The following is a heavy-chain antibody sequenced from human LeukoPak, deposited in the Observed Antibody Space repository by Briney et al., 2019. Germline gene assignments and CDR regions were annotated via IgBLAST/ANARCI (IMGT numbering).Heavy chain of an antibody. CDR1: GFTFRSYS. CDR3: ARVGEGYCSDY. J-gene: IGHJ4*02. D-gene: IGHD2-15*01. CDR2: ISSSSSYI. V-gene: IGHV3-21*01. Sequence: GGSLRLSCAVSGFTFRSYSMNWVRQAPGKGLEWVSSISSSSSYIYYADSVKGRFTISRDNAKNSLYLQMNSLRAEDTAVYYCARVGEGYCSDYWGQGTLVTVSS.